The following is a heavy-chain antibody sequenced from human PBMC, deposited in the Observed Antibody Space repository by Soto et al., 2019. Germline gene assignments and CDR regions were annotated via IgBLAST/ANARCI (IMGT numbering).Heavy chain of an antibody. CDR3: ARGDYYGWDAFDI. CDR2: INSDGSST. J-gene: IGHJ3*02. CDR1: GFTFSSYW. V-gene: IGHV3-74*01. D-gene: IGHD3-22*01. Sequence: EVQLVESGGGLVQPGGSLRLSCAASGFTFSSYWMHWVRQAPGKGLVWVSRINSDGSSTSYADSMKGRFTISRDNAKNTLYLQMNSLRAEDTAVYYCARGDYYGWDAFDIWGQGTMVTVSS.